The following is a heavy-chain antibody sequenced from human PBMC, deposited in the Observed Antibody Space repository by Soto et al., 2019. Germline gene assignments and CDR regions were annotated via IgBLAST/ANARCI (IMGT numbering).Heavy chain of an antibody. J-gene: IGHJ4*02. D-gene: IGHD3-22*01. Sequence: VRWRGPGPGWGSLSRPFSLTGLFLVGSFAVGVYYWVWFGKPPGRGLGGIGYIYYSGSTSYNPSLKSRVTISVDTSKNQFSLKLSSVTAADTAVYYCARGLLISSGYDYWGQGTLVTVSS. CDR2: IYYSGST. V-gene: IGHV4-30-4*01. CDR3: ARGLLISSGYDY. CDR1: VGSFAVGVYY.